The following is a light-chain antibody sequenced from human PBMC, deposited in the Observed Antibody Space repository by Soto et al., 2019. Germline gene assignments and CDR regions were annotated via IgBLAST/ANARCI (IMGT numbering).Light chain of an antibody. CDR2: DTN. Sequence: QTVVTQEPSLTVSPGGTVPLTCGSSTGAVTSGHYPYWFQQKPGQAPRTLIYDTNNKHSWTPARFSGSLLGGKAALTLSGAQPEDEAEYHCLLSYSGARGVFGGGTKLTVL. CDR3: LLSYSGARGV. V-gene: IGLV7-46*01. CDR1: TGAVTSGHY. J-gene: IGLJ2*01.